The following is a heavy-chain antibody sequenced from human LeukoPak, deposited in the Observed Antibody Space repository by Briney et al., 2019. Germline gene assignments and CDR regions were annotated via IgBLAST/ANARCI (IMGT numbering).Heavy chain of an antibody. Sequence: TSETLSLTCTVSGGSISSGGYYWSWIRQHPGKGLEWIGYIYYSGSTYYNPSLKSRVTISVDTSKNQFSLKLSSVTAADTAVYYCARETDFDFWSGYRAIDYWGQGTLVTVSS. CDR3: ARETDFDFWSGYRAIDY. J-gene: IGHJ4*02. CDR1: GGSISSGGYY. V-gene: IGHV4-31*03. CDR2: IYYSGST. D-gene: IGHD3-3*01.